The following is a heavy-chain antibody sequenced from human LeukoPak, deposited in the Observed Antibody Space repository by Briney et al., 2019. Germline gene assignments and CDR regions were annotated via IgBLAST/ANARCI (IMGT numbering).Heavy chain of an antibody. D-gene: IGHD2-15*01. CDR2: INPNSGGT. CDR3: APGGGYCSGGSCSLDNWFDP. Sequence: ASVKVSCKASGYTFTGYYMHWVRQAPGQGLEWMGWINPNSGGTNYAQKFQGRVTITTDESTSTAYMELSSLRSEDTAVYYCAPGGGYCSGGSCSLDNWFDPWGQGTLVTVSS. CDR1: GYTFTGYY. V-gene: IGHV1-2*02. J-gene: IGHJ5*02.